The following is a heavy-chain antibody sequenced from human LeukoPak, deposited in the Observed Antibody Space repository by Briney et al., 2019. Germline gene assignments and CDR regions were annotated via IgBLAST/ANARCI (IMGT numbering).Heavy chain of an antibody. CDR2: MYSSGST. Sequence: SETLSLTCTVSGGSISSSSYYWGWIRQPPGKGLEWIGSMYSSGSTYYNPSLKSRVTISVDTSKNQFSLKLSSVTAADTAVYYCARRRLRYFDWLEGDYYYYYMDVWGKGTTVTISS. V-gene: IGHV4-39*07. D-gene: IGHD3-9*01. J-gene: IGHJ6*03. CDR3: ARRRLRYFDWLEGDYYYYYMDV. CDR1: GGSISSSSYY.